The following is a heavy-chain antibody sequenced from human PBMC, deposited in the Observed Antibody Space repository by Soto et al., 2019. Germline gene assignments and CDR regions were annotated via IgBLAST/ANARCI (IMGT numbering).Heavy chain of an antibody. D-gene: IGHD2-2*03. Sequence: ASVKVSCKASGYTFTSYDINWVRQATGQGFEWMGWMNPNSGNTGYAQKFQGRVTMTRNTSISTAYMELSSLRSEDTAVYYCARGTGYCSSTSCYLPGNWFDPWGQGTLVTVSS. V-gene: IGHV1-8*01. CDR1: GYTFTSYD. CDR2: MNPNSGNT. CDR3: ARGTGYCSSTSCYLPGNWFDP. J-gene: IGHJ5*02.